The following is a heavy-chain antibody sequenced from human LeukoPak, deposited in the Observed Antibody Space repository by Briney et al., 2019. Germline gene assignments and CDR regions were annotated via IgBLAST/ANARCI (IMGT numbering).Heavy chain of an antibody. Sequence: GGSLRLSCAASGFTFSSYSMNWVRQAPGKGLEWVSSISSSSSYIYYADSVKGRFTISRDNAKNSLYLQMNSLRAEDTAVYYCARGRHTTIFGVLNDYYMDAWGKGTTVTVSS. CDR3: ARGRHTTIFGVLNDYYMDA. J-gene: IGHJ6*03. D-gene: IGHD3-3*01. CDR2: ISSSSSYI. V-gene: IGHV3-21*01. CDR1: GFTFSSYS.